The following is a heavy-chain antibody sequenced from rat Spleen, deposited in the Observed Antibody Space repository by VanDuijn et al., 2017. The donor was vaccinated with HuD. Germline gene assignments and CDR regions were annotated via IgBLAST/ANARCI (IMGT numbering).Heavy chain of an antibody. V-gene: IGHV5-43*01. CDR2: INSDSSDI. Sequence: APENGIEWLAYINSDSSDIHYAETVKGRFSISRDNAKNTLYLQLNSLQSEDTAIYYCARDIHTKGIDDYWGQGVMVTVSS. J-gene: IGHJ2*01. D-gene: IGHD1-9*01. CDR3: ARDIHTKGIDDY.